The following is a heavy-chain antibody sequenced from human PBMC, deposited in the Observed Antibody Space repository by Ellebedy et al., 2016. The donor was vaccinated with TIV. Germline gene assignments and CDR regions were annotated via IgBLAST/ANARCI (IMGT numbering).Heavy chain of an antibody. CDR3: TKRGVAWAAFDI. J-gene: IGHJ3*02. D-gene: IGHD7-27*01. CDR1: GFTFRDFA. Sequence: GESLKISCAASGFTFRDFAMNWVRQAPGKGLEWVSAISPSGDITYFAESVKGRFTISRDNSQDTVHLPMHRLRAEDTAIYYCTKRGVAWAAFDIWGPGTLVTVSS. CDR2: ISPSGDIT. V-gene: IGHV3-23*01.